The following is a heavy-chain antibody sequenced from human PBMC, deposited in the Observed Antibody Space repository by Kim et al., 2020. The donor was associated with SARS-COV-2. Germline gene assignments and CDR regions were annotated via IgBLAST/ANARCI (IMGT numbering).Heavy chain of an antibody. J-gene: IGHJ4*02. Sequence: ASVKVSCKASGYTFTSYAMHWVRQAPGQRLEWMGWINAGNGNTKYSQKFQGRVTITRDTSASTAYMELSSLRSEDTAVYYCARSITMVRGVIYYFDYWGQGTLVTVSS. V-gene: IGHV1-3*01. D-gene: IGHD3-10*01. CDR3: ARSITMVRGVIYYFDY. CDR2: INAGNGNT. CDR1: GYTFTSYA.